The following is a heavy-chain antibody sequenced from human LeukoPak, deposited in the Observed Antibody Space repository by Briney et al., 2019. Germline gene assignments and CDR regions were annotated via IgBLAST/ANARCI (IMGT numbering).Heavy chain of an antibody. Sequence: GGSLRLSCAASGFTVSSNYMSWVRQAPGKGLEWVSVIYSGGGTDYADSVKGRFTISRDNSKNTLYLQMNSLRAEDTAVYYCARAVGVTALHNAFDIWGQGTMVTVSS. D-gene: IGHD2-21*02. CDR3: ARAVGVTALHNAFDI. J-gene: IGHJ3*02. CDR1: GFTVSSNY. V-gene: IGHV3-66*02. CDR2: IYSGGGT.